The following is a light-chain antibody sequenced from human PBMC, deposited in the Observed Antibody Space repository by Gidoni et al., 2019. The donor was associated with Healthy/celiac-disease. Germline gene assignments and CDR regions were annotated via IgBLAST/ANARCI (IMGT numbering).Light chain of an antibody. Sequence: EIVMTQSPATLSVSPGKRATLSCRASQSISSNLAWYQQKPGQAPRLLIYGASIRAPGIPARFSGSGSGTEFTLTISSLQSEDFAVYYCQQYNNWPPMYTFXQXTKLEIK. CDR3: QQYNNWPPMYT. CDR2: GAS. J-gene: IGKJ2*01. CDR1: QSISSN. V-gene: IGKV3-15*01.